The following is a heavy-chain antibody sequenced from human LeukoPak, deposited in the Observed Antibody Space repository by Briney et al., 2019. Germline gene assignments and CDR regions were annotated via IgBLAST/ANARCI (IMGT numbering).Heavy chain of an antibody. Sequence: GGSLRLSCAASGFTFDDYAMHWVRQAPGKGLEWVSGISWNSGSIGYADSVKGRFTISRDNAKNSLYLQMNSLRAEDTALYYCAKGTWSYHFDYWGQGTLVTVSS. V-gene: IGHV3-9*01. CDR1: GFTFDDYA. D-gene: IGHD1-26*01. J-gene: IGHJ4*02. CDR2: ISWNSGSI. CDR3: AKGTWSYHFDY.